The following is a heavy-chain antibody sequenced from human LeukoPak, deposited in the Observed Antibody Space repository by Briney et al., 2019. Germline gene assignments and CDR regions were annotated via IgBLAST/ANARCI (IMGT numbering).Heavy chain of an antibody. J-gene: IGHJ4*02. Sequence: SGTLSLTCAVSGGSISSSNWWSWVRQPPGQGLEWIGEMYLSGTTHSNPSVKSRVTISIDKSKNQFFLNLSSVTAADTAVYYCAGLVGRYSSGLYYYYFDYWGQGTLVTVSS. CDR2: MYLSGTT. CDR1: GGSISSSNW. D-gene: IGHD3-22*01. V-gene: IGHV4-4*02. CDR3: AGLVGRYSSGLYYYYFDY.